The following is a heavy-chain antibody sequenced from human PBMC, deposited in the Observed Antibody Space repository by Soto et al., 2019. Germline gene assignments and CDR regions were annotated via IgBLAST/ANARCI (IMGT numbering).Heavy chain of an antibody. Sequence: GASVKVSCKASGGTFSNYDIIWVRQAPGQGLEWMGGIIPIFATPNYAQKFQGRVTITADESTSTAYMELSSLRSEDTAVYYCARGRADYNNAYLGRGMDVWGQGTTVTVSS. CDR3: ARGRADYNNAYLGRGMDV. J-gene: IGHJ6*02. D-gene: IGHD4-4*01. CDR1: GGTFSNYD. CDR2: IIPIFATP. V-gene: IGHV1-69*13.